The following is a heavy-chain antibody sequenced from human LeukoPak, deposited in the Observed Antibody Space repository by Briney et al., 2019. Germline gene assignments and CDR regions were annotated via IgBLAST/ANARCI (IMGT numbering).Heavy chain of an antibody. CDR2: IYSSGTI. CDR3: ACYDSSGYYPGY. J-gene: IGHJ4*02. CDR1: GDSVSSGGYF. Sequence: SETLSLTCTVSGDSVSSGGYFWSWIRQPPGKRLEWIGYIYSSGTINYNPSLKSRVTISADTSKNQFSLKLSSVTAADTAVYYCACYDSSGYYPGYWGQGTLVTVSS. D-gene: IGHD3-22*01. V-gene: IGHV4-61*08.